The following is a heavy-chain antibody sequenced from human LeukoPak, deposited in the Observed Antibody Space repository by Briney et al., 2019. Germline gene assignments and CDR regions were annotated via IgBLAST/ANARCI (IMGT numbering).Heavy chain of an antibody. J-gene: IGHJ4*02. Sequence: SETLSLTCAVYGGSFSGYYWSWIRQPPGKGLEWIGEINHSGSTNYNPSLKSRVTISVDTSKNQFSLKLSSVTAADTAVYYCARDSSGWYHRGFDYWGQGTLVTASS. CDR1: GGSFSGYY. D-gene: IGHD6-19*01. V-gene: IGHV4-34*01. CDR2: INHSGST. CDR3: ARDSSGWYHRGFDY.